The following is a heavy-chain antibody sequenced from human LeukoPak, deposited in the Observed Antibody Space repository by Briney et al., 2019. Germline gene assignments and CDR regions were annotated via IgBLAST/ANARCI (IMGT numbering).Heavy chain of an antibody. J-gene: IGHJ4*02. Sequence: GGSLRLFCAASGFTFSSYAMHWVRQAPGKGLEWVAVISYDGSNKYYADSVKGRFTISRDNSKNTLYLQMNSLRAEDTAVYYCARDRDYYDTASHFDYWGQGTLVTVSS. V-gene: IGHV3-30-3*01. CDR3: ARDRDYYDTASHFDY. CDR2: ISYDGSNK. D-gene: IGHD3-22*01. CDR1: GFTFSSYA.